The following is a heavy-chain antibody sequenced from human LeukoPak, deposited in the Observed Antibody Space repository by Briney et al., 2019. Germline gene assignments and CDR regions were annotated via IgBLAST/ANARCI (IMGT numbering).Heavy chain of an antibody. D-gene: IGHD3-10*01. Sequence: PSETLSLTCTVSGDSITSSSYYWGWIRQPPGKGLEWIGTIYYSGSTYYNPSLKSRVTISVDTSKNQFSLKLSSVTAADTAVYYCARRPSVYYGSGRAFDYWGQGTLVTVSS. CDR2: IYYSGST. V-gene: IGHV4-39*07. CDR3: ARRPSVYYGSGRAFDY. J-gene: IGHJ4*02. CDR1: GDSITSSSYY.